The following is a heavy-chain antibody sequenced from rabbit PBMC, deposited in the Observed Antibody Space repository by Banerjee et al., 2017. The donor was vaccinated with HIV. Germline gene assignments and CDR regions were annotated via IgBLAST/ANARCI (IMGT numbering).Heavy chain of an antibody. V-gene: IGHV1S45*01. CDR3: ARDGRGWGADFNL. J-gene: IGHJ4*01. CDR1: GTSFSSGYD. Sequence: QEQLEESGGDLVKPGASLTLTCTASGTSFSSGYDMCWVRQAPGKGLEWIACIYADSNDGTYYASWAKGRFTISKTSSTTVTLQMTSLTAADTATYFCARDGRGWGADFNLWGPGTLVTVS. CDR2: IYADSNDGT. D-gene: IGHD4-1*01.